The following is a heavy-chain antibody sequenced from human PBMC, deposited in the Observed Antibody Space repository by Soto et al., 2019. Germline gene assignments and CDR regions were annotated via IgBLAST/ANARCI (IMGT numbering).Heavy chain of an antibody. CDR1: GFTFSSYG. CDR2: ISYDGSNT. Sequence: QVQLVESGGGVVQPGRSLRLSCVASGFTFSSYGMHWVRQAPGKGLEWVAIISYDGSNTYDADSVKGRFTISRDNSKNTRYLQMNSLRAEDTSVYYCAKEGGLSGSYYISSSYYFDYWGQGTLVTVSS. D-gene: IGHD1-26*01. J-gene: IGHJ4*02. V-gene: IGHV3-30*18. CDR3: AKEGGLSGSYYISSSYYFDY.